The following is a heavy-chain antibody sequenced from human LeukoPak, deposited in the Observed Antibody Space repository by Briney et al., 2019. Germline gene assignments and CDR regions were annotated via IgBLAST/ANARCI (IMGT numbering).Heavy chain of an antibody. CDR1: GFTFSSYS. V-gene: IGHV3-48*04. J-gene: IGHJ4*02. CDR2: ISSSSTI. CDR3: ARDGGNWNFFDY. Sequence: GGSLRLSCAASGFTFSSYSMNWVRQAPGKGLEWVSYISSSSTIYYADSVKGRFTISRDNAKNSLYLQMNSLRAEDTAVYYCARDGGNWNFFDYWGQGTLVTVSS. D-gene: IGHD1-7*01.